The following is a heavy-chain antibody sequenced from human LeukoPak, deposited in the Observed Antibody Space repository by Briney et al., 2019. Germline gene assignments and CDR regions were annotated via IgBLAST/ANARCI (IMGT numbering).Heavy chain of an antibody. V-gene: IGHV3-48*03. J-gene: IGHJ4*02. CDR1: GFTFSSYE. CDR3: ASRNTYGSS. D-gene: IGHD3-10*01. CDR2: ISSSGSTI. Sequence: GGSLRLSRAASGFTFSSYEMNWVRQAPGKGLEWVSYISSSGSTIYYADSVKGRFTIFRDNAKNSLYLQMNSLRAEDTAVYCCASRNTYGSSWGQGTLVTVSS.